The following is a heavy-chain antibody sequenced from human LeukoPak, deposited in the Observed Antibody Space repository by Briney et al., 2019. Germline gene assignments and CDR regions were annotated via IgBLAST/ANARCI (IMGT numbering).Heavy chain of an antibody. CDR2: IYTSGST. D-gene: IGHD4-17*01. J-gene: IGHJ5*02. CDR3: ARHPLYGDYYTYFDP. CDR1: GGSISSYY. Sequence: SETLSLTCTVSGGSISSYYWSWIRQPAGKGLEWIGRIYTSGSTNYNPSLKSRVTMSVDTSKNQFSLKLSSVTAADTAVYYCARHPLYGDYYTYFDPWGQGTLVTVSS. V-gene: IGHV4-4*07.